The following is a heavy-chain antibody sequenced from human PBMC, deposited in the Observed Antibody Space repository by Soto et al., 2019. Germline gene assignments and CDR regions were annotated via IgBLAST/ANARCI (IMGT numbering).Heavy chain of an antibody. D-gene: IGHD5-12*01. Sequence: QVQLQESGPGLVKPSQTLSLTCTVSGGSISSGGYYWSWIRQHPGQGLEWIGYIYYSGSTYYNPSLKSRVTISVDTSKTPFSLELSSVTAADTAVYYCARGRSGDDFDYWGQGTLVTVSS. V-gene: IGHV4-31*03. J-gene: IGHJ4*02. CDR3: ARGRSGDDFDY. CDR1: GGSISSGGYY. CDR2: IYYSGST.